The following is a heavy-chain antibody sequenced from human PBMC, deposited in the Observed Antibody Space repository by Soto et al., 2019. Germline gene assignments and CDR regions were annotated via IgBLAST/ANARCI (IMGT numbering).Heavy chain of an antibody. CDR1: GFTFSSYG. D-gene: IGHD6-6*01. CDR3: ARGYCSSSRGPPEY. Sequence: QVQLVESGGGVVQPGRSLRLSCAASGFTFSSYGMHWVRQAPGKGLEWVAVIWYDGSNKYYADSVKGRFTISRDNSKNTLYLQMNSRGAEDMVLYYCARGYCSSSRGPPEYWGPGTLVTVSS. J-gene: IGHJ4*02. V-gene: IGHV3-33*01. CDR2: IWYDGSNK.